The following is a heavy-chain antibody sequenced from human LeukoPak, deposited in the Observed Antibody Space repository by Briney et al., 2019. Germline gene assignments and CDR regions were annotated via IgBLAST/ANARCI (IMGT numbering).Heavy chain of an antibody. V-gene: IGHV1-69*06. CDR1: GGTFSSYA. CDR2: IIPIFGTA. CDR3: ARDKKDIVVVPAATRSIYYYYYGMDV. Sequence: SVKVSRKASGGTFSSYAISWVRQAPGQGLEWMGGIIPIFGTANYAQKFQGRVTITADKSTSTAYMELSSLRSEDTAVYYCARDKKDIVVVPAATRSIYYYYYGMDVWGKGTTVTVSS. J-gene: IGHJ6*04. D-gene: IGHD2-2*01.